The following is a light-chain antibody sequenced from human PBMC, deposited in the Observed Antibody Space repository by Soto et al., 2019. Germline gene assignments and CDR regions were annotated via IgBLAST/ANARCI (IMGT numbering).Light chain of an antibody. V-gene: IGKV1-5*03. J-gene: IGKJ1*01. Sequence: DIQMTQSPSILSASVGDRVTITCRASQSISSWLAWFQQMPGKAPNLLIYKASNLQGGVPSRFSVSGSGTDFTLTITSLQPDVFATYYCQQYHSYPWTFGQGTRVDVK. CDR3: QQYHSYPWT. CDR2: KAS. CDR1: QSISSW.